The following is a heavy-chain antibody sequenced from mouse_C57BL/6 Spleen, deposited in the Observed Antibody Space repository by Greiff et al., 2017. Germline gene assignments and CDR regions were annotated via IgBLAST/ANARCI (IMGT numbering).Heavy chain of an antibody. V-gene: IGHV5-9-1*02. CDR3: TRDGYYGTPFAY. Sequence: VKLMESGEGLVKPGGSLKLSCAASGFTFSSYAMSWVRQTPEKRLEWVAYISSGGDYIYYADTVKGRFTISRDNARNTLYLQMSSLKSEDTAMYYCTRDGYYGTPFAYWGQGTLVTVSA. J-gene: IGHJ3*01. CDR1: GFTFSSYA. CDR2: ISSGGDYI. D-gene: IGHD1-1*01.